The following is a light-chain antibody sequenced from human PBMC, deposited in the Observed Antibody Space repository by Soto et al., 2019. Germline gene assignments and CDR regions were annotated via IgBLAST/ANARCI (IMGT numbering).Light chain of an antibody. J-gene: IGKJ2*01. Sequence: DIQLTQSPSLLSASVGDRVAISFRTSQGISSYLAWYQQKPGKAPKLLIHGASTLQSGVPSRFSGSRSGTEFTLTISSLQPEDFATYYCQQLDSSPYTFGQGTKLEMK. CDR3: QQLDSSPYT. CDR2: GAS. CDR1: QGISSY. V-gene: IGKV1-9*01.